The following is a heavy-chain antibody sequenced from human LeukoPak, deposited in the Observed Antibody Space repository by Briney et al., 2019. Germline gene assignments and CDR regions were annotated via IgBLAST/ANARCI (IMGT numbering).Heavy chain of an antibody. J-gene: IGHJ5*02. CDR2: IDGDGSST. D-gene: IGHD3-10*01. V-gene: IGHV3-74*01. Sequence: PGGSLRLSCGASGFTFSSYWIHWVRQAPGKGLVWVSRIDGDGSSTTYADSVKGRFTISRDNAKNTLYLQMTSLRVEDTAVYYCVRDYYGSGKTRWFVPWGQGTLVTVSS. CDR3: VRDYYGSGKTRWFVP. CDR1: GFTFSSYW.